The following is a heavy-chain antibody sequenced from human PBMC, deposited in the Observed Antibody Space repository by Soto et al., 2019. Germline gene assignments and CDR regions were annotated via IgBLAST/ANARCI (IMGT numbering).Heavy chain of an antibody. Sequence: PSETLSLTCTVSGGSLSSPNWWSWVRPPPGKGLEWSGEINHSGSTYHNPSLRRRDTLSVDTSKNQVSLKLTSVTAADTAVYYCARLASGWQYYYFDFWGRGTPVTVSS. D-gene: IGHD6-19*01. CDR3: ARLASGWQYYYFDF. CDR2: INHSGST. CDR1: GGSLSSPNW. J-gene: IGHJ2*01. V-gene: IGHV4-4*02.